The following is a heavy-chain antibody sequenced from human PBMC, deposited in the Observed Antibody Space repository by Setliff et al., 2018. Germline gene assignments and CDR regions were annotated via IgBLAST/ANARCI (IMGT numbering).Heavy chain of an antibody. Sequence: SETLSLTCTVSGGSISSSSYYWGWIRQPPGKGLEWIGSIYYSGSTYYNPSLKSRVTISVDTSKNQFSLKLSSVTAADTAVYYCARGRIAAALYYFDYWGQGTLVTAPQ. CDR2: IYYSGST. CDR3: ARGRIAAALYYFDY. CDR1: GGSISSSSYY. V-gene: IGHV4-39*07. D-gene: IGHD6-13*01. J-gene: IGHJ4*02.